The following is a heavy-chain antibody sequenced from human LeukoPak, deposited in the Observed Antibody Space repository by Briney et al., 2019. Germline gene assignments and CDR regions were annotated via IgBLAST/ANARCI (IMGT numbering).Heavy chain of an antibody. CDR3: ARGSRTTLWPRGLENDYTFDY. CDR1: GFTFSSYS. V-gene: IGHV3-21*01. CDR2: ISGRSNYI. J-gene: IGHJ4*02. Sequence: PGGSLRLSCAASGFTFSSYSMNWVRQAPGKGLEWVSFISGRSNYIYYADSVRGRFTISRDNAKNTLYLQMNSLRAEDTAVYYCARGSRTTLWPRGLENDYTFDYWGQGTLVTVSS. D-gene: IGHD5-12*01.